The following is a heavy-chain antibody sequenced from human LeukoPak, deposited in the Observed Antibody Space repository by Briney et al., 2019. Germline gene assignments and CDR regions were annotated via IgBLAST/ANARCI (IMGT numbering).Heavy chain of an antibody. D-gene: IGHD2-2*01. Sequence: GASVKVSCKASGYTFTGYYMHWVRQAPGQGLEWMGWINPNSGGTNYAQKFQGRVTMTRDTSISTAYMELSRLRSDDTAVYYCARGRKGGVPAAIGSGRFWFDPWGQGTLVTVSS. J-gene: IGHJ5*02. V-gene: IGHV1-2*02. CDR2: INPNSGGT. CDR1: GYTFTGYY. CDR3: ARGRKGGVPAAIGSGRFWFDP.